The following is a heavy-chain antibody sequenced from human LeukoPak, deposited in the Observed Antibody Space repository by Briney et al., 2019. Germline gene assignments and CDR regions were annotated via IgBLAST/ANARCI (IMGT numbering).Heavy chain of an antibody. D-gene: IGHD6-19*01. Sequence: PGRSLRLSCAASGFTFDDYAMHWVRQAPGKGLEWVSGISWNSGNIGYADSVKGRFTISRDNAKNSLYLQMNSLRAEDTALYYCAKDIEDSSGWPDAFDIWGQGTMVTVSS. CDR3: AKDIEDSSGWPDAFDI. CDR1: GFTFDDYA. V-gene: IGHV3-9*01. CDR2: ISWNSGNI. J-gene: IGHJ3*02.